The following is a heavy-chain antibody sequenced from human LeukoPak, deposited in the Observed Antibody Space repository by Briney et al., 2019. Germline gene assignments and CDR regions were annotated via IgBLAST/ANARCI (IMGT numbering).Heavy chain of an antibody. D-gene: IGHD6-13*01. CDR2: ISSSSSYI. V-gene: IGHV3-21*01. Sequence: GGSLRLSCAASGFTFSSYSMNWVRQAPGKGLEWVSSISSSSSYIYYADSVKGRFTISRDNAKNSLYLQMNSLRAEDTAVYYCAREGGDSISWYVRYWGQGTLVTVSS. CDR1: GFTFSSYS. J-gene: IGHJ4*02. CDR3: AREGGDSISWYVRY.